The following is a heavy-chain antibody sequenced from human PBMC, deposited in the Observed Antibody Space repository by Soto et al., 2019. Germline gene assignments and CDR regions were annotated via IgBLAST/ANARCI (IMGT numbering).Heavy chain of an antibody. CDR2: ISSSSSYI. V-gene: IGHV3-21*01. CDR1: GFTFSSYS. D-gene: IGHD3-3*01. J-gene: IGHJ4*02. CDR3: ARDHSTVDYDFWSGYSDFDY. Sequence: GGSLRLSCAASGFTFSSYSMNWVRQAPGKGLEWVSSISSSSSYIYYADSVKGRFTISRDNAKNSLYLQMNSLRAEDTAVYYCARDHSTVDYDFWSGYSDFDYWGQGTLVTVSS.